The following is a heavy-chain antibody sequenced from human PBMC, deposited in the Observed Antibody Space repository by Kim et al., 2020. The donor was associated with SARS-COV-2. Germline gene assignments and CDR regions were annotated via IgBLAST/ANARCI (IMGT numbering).Heavy chain of an antibody. D-gene: IGHD2-15*01. J-gene: IGHJ5*02. CDR2: IYPDGST. CDR3: AREGDAIGYCSGGSCYGDYCDP. CDR1: GFTVSSSH. V-gene: IGHV3-66*02. Sequence: GGSLRLSCAASGFTVSSSHMSWVRQAPGKGLEWVAVIYPDGSTYYADFVKGRFTISRDNSKNTVFLQMNSLRDEDTAIYSCAREGDAIGYCSGGSCYGDYCDPWGQGTLVTVSS.